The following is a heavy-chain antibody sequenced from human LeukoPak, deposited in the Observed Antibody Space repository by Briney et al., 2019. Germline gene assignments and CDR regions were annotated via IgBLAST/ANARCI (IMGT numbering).Heavy chain of an antibody. CDR1: GYTFTGYY. CDR3: ARVRYYYDSSGYPDY. J-gene: IGHJ4*02. Sequence: ASVKVSCKASGYTFTGYYMHWVRQAPGQGLEWMGWINPNSGGTNYAQKFQGRVTMTRDTSISTAYMELSRLRSDDTAVYYCARVRYYYDSSGYPDYWGQRTLVTASS. D-gene: IGHD3-22*01. CDR2: INPNSGGT. V-gene: IGHV1-2*02.